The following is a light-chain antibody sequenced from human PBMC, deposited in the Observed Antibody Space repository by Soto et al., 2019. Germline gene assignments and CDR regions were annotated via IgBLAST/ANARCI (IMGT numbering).Light chain of an antibody. J-gene: IGKJ1*01. CDR3: LQDYSYPWT. V-gene: IGKV1-6*01. CDR1: QGIRND. Sequence: IQMTQAPSTLSASLGERVTITFRASQGIRNDLGWYQQKPGKAPKLLIYAASSLQSGVPSRFSGSASGTDFTLTISSLQPEDFATYYCLQDYSYPWTFGQGTKVDIK. CDR2: AAS.